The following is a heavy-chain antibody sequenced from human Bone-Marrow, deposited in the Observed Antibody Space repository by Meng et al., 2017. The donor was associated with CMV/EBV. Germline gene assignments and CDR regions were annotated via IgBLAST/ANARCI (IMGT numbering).Heavy chain of an antibody. J-gene: IGHJ4*02. D-gene: IGHD1-7*01. Sequence: QVQLVESGAEVKKPGSLVKVSCKASGGTFSSYAISWVRQAPGQGLEWMGGIIPIFGTANYAQKFQGRVTITADESTSAAYMELSSLRSEDTAVYYCARGVLFGEAGTVLDYWGQGTLVTVSS. CDR3: ARGVLFGEAGTVLDY. CDR2: IIPIFGTA. CDR1: GGTFSSYA. V-gene: IGHV1-69*12.